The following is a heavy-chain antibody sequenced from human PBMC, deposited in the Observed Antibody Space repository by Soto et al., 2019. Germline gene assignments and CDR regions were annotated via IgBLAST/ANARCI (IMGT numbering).Heavy chain of an antibody. Sequence: SVKVSCKASGYTLTSYDINWVRQAPGQGLEWMGGINPIFGKANYAQKFQGRVTITTDESTSTAYMELSSLRSEDTAVYYCARGISVYAFDIWGQGTMVTVSS. J-gene: IGHJ3*02. V-gene: IGHV1-69*05. D-gene: IGHD2-8*01. CDR3: ARGISVYAFDI. CDR2: INPIFGKA. CDR1: GYTLTSYD.